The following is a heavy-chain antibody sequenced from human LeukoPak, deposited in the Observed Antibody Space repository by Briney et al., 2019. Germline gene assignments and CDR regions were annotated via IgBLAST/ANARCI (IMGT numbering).Heavy chain of an antibody. V-gene: IGHV4-4*07. D-gene: IGHD4-17*01. CDR3: ARATHDYGDPSFGLDY. J-gene: IGHJ4*02. CDR2: IYTSGST. Sequence: SETLSLTCTVSGGSISSYYWSWIRQPAGKGLEWIGRIYTSGSTNYNPSLKSRVTISVDTSKNQFSLKLSSVTAADTAVYYCARATHDYGDPSFGLDYWGQGTLVTVSS. CDR1: GGSISSYY.